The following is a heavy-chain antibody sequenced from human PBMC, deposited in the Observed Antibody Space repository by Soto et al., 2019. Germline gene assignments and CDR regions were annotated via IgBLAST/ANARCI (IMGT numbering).Heavy chain of an antibody. J-gene: IGHJ4*02. CDR3: THTPFFCDKLDY. Sequence: QITLKESGPTLVKPTQTLTLTCTFSGFSLNTGGVGVGWIRQPPGKALEWLAVIYWDDDKRYSPSLKSRLTNSKDTSNNQVVLTKTNMDPVDTGTYYCTHTPFFCDKLDYWGQGALVTVSS. V-gene: IGHV2-5*02. CDR2: IYWDDDK. CDR1: GFSLNTGGVG. D-gene: IGHD2-21*01.